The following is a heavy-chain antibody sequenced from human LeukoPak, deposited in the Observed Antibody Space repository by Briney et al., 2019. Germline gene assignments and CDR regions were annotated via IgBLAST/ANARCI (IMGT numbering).Heavy chain of an antibody. CDR2: IYTSGSS. Sequence: SETLSLTCTVSGDSVSSYYWSWIRQAAGKGLEWIGRIYTSGSSNYSPSLKSRVTMSVDTSKNQFSLKLRSVTAEDTAVYYCARGHYGGHYYFDYWGQGTLVTVSS. D-gene: IGHD4/OR15-4a*01. V-gene: IGHV4-4*07. CDR3: ARGHYGGHYYFDY. J-gene: IGHJ4*02. CDR1: GDSVSSYY.